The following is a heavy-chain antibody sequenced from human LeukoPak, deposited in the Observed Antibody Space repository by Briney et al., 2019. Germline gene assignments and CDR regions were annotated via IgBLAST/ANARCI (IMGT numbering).Heavy chain of an antibody. CDR1: GGSISSSSYY. V-gene: IGHV4-39*01. D-gene: IGHD2-2*03. J-gene: IGHJ4*02. Sequence: SETLSLTCTVSGGSISSSSYYWGWIRQPPGKGLEWIGSIYYSGSTYYSPSLRSRVTISEDTSKNQFSLNLKYVTAADTAVYYCARQGDGFCTNTNCLFSFDKWGQGILVTVSS. CDR2: IYYSGST. CDR3: ARQGDGFCTNTNCLFSFDK.